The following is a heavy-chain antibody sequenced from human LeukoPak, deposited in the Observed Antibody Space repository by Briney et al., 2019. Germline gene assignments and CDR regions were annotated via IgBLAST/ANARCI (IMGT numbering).Heavy chain of an antibody. V-gene: IGHV3-7*04. CDR2: IKEDGSDK. Sequence: PGGSLRLSCAASGFTFSNYWVSWVRQAPGKGLEWVANIKEDGSDKNYVDSVRGRFTISRDNAKNALYLQVNSLRAEDTAVYYCGREIPGGTTSLDCWGQGTVVTVSS. CDR1: GFTFSNYW. D-gene: IGHD1-7*01. CDR3: GREIPGGTTSLDC. J-gene: IGHJ4*02.